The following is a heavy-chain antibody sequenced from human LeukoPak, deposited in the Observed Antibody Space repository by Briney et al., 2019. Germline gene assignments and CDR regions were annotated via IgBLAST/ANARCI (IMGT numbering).Heavy chain of an antibody. V-gene: IGHV3-74*01. CDR1: GLTFSSSW. CDR3: AGGKDYGMDV. Sequence: GGSLRLSCAVSGLTFSSSWMSWVRQAPGKGLVWVSGIKNDGSITSNADSVKGRFTISRDNAKNTLYLEMSSPRVEDTAVYYCAGGKDYGMDVWGQGTTVIVSS. J-gene: IGHJ6*02. CDR2: IKNDGSIT.